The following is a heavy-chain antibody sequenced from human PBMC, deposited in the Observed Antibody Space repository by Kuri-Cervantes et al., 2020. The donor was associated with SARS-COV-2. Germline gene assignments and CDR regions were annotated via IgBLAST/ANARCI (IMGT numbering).Heavy chain of an antibody. D-gene: IGHD2-21*01. CDR3: AKDRVGVQDF. CDR1: GFNFSRTD. CDR2: ISHDGKNK. V-gene: IGHV3-30*18. Sequence: GSLRLSCAASGFNFSRTDMHWVRQAPGKGLEWVAVISHDGKNKKCMASGKGRFTISRDNSQNTLYLHMKSLRSEDTAMYYCAKDRVGVQDFWGQGTLVTVSS. J-gene: IGHJ4*02.